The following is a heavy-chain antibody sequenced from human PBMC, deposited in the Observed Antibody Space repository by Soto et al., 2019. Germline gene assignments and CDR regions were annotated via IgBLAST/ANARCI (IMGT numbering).Heavy chain of an antibody. J-gene: IGHJ4*02. CDR1: GGSISSTNW. CDR2: IYHSGST. D-gene: IGHD6-13*01. V-gene: IGHV4-4*02. Sequence: QVQLQESGPGLVKPSGTLSLTCAVSGGSISSTNWWSWVRQPPGKGLEWIGEIYHSGSTKYNPSLKSGITNTVNKFKNQFPLKLSSVTAADTAVYYCARDIAAAGIPAYWGQGTLVTVSS. CDR3: ARDIAAAGIPAY.